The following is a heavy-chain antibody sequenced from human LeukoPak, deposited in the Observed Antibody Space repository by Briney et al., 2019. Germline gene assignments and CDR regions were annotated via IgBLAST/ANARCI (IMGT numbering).Heavy chain of an antibody. V-gene: IGHV3-48*03. J-gene: IGHJ4*02. Sequence: PGGSLRLSCAASGFTFSSYEMNWVRRAPGKGLEWVSYISSSGSTIYYADSVKGRFTISRDNAKNSLYLQMNSLRAEDTAVYYCASPVRGTANPSDYWGQGTLVTVSS. D-gene: IGHD3-10*01. CDR3: ASPVRGTANPSDY. CDR1: GFTFSSYE. CDR2: ISSSGSTI.